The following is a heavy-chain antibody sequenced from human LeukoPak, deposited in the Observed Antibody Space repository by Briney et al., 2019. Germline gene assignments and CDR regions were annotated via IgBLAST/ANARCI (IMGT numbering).Heavy chain of an antibody. D-gene: IGHD5-24*01. CDR1: GGTFSNYV. CDR2: RIPIFDTT. J-gene: IGHJ5*02. CDR3: ARVPQWEMMYNYFDP. V-gene: IGHV1-69*05. Sequence: SVKVSCKASGGTFSNYVINWVRQAPGQGLEWMGGRIPIFDTTNYAQKFQGRVIFTTDESSNTAYMELACLRSEDTAVYYCARVPQWEMMYNYFDPWGQGTLVTVSS.